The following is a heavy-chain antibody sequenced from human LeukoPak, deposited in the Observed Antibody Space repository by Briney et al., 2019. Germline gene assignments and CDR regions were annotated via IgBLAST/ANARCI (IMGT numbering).Heavy chain of an antibody. CDR2: INPNSGGT. CDR1: GYTFTGYY. J-gene: IGHJ3*02. Sequence: ASVKVSCKASGYTFTGYYMHWVRQAPGQGLEWMGWINPNSGGTNYAQKFQGRVTMTRDTSISTAYMEPSRLRSDDTAVYYCAKDRGIAVADRDAFDIWGQGTMVTVSS. D-gene: IGHD6-19*01. V-gene: IGHV1-2*02. CDR3: AKDRGIAVADRDAFDI.